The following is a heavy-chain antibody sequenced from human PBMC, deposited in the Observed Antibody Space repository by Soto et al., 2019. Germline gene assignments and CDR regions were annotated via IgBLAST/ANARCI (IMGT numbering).Heavy chain of an antibody. CDR2: INPNSGGT. V-gene: IGHV1-2*04. CDR3: ARVNTVGYSYGYGWFDP. CDR1: GYTFTGYY. Sequence: ASVKVSCKASGYTFTGYYMHWVRQAPGQGLEWMGWINPNSGGTNYAQKFQGWATMTRDTSISTAYMELSRLRSDDTAVYYCARVNTVGYSYGYGWFDPWGQGTLVTVSS. D-gene: IGHD5-18*01. J-gene: IGHJ5*02.